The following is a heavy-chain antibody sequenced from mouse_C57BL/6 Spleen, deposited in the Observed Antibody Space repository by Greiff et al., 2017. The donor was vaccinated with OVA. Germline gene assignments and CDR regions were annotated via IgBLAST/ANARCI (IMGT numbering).Heavy chain of an antibody. CDR3: ARGYENPAMDY. D-gene: IGHD2-3*01. V-gene: IGHV1-82*01. CDR1: GYAFSSYW. J-gene: IGHJ4*01. CDR2: IYPGDGDT. Sequence: QVQLKESGPELVKPGASVKISCKASGYAFSSYWMNWVKQRPGKGLEWIGRIYPGDGDTNYNGKFKGKATLTSDKSSSTAYMQLSSLTSEDSAVYFCARGYENPAMDYWGQGTSVTVSS.